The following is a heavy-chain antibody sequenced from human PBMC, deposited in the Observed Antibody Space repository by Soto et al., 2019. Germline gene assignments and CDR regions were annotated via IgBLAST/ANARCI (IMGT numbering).Heavy chain of an antibody. CDR1: GGSISSYY. CDR2: IYYSGST. J-gene: IGHJ4*02. D-gene: IGHD4-17*01. CDR3: ARASYGDYSVDRSYYFDY. V-gene: IGHV4-59*01. Sequence: SETLSLTCTVSGGSISSYYWSWIRQPPGKGLEWIGYIYYSGSTNYNPSLKSRVTISVDTSKNQFSLKLSSVTAADTAVYYCARASYGDYSVDRSYYFDYWGQGTLVTVSS.